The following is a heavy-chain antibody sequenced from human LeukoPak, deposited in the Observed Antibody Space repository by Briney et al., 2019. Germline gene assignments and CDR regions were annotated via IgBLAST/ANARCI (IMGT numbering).Heavy chain of an antibody. Sequence: GGSLRLSCAASGFPLSSHAMSWVRQAPGKGLEWVSATSSSDAGTYYADSVRGRFTISRDNSKNTLYLQMNSLRADDTAVYYCARDRDLGVVTPWCDYWGQGVLVTVSS. CDR1: GFPLSSHA. D-gene: IGHD2-2*01. CDR3: ARDRDLGVVTPWCDY. V-gene: IGHV3-23*01. CDR2: TSSSDAGT. J-gene: IGHJ4*02.